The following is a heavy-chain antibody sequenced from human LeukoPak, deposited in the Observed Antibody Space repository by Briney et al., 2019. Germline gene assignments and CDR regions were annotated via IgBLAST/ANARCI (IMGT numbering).Heavy chain of an antibody. D-gene: IGHD3-10*02. CDR2: ITRPGTTT. CDR1: GFTFSAYS. J-gene: IGHJ6*04. Sequence: PGGSLRLSCATSGFTFSAYSLSWVRQAPGKGLEWVSHITRPGTTTYYAESVRGRFTISRDNAKNSLYLQMNSLGAEDTAVYYCAELGITMIGGVWGKGTTVTISS. CDR3: AELGITMIGGV. V-gene: IGHV3-48*04.